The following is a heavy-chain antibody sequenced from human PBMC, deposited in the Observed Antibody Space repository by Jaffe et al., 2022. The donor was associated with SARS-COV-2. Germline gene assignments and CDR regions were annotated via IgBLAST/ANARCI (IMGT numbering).Heavy chain of an antibody. CDR1: GFTFSSYE. V-gene: IGHV3-48*03. CDR2: ISSSGSTI. Sequence: EVQLVESGGGLVQPGGSLRLSCAASGFTFSSYEMNWVRQAPGKGLEWVSYISSSGSTIYYADSVKGRFTISRDNAKNSLYLQMNSLRAEDTAVYYCAREGGIVVVPAAMWGYYYGMDVWGQGTTVTVSS. D-gene: IGHD2-2*01. J-gene: IGHJ6*02. CDR3: AREGGIVVVPAAMWGYYYGMDV.